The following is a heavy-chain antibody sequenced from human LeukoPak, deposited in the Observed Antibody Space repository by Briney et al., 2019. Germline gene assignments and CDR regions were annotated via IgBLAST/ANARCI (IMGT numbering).Heavy chain of an antibody. D-gene: IGHD3-22*01. Sequence: ASVKVSCKASGYTFTSYDINWVRQATGQGLEWMGWMNPNSGNTGYAQKFQGRVTMTRNTSISTAYMELNSLRAEDTAVYYCAKDSSGSHFDYWGQGTLVTVSS. CDR1: GYTFTSYD. V-gene: IGHV1-8*01. CDR2: MNPNSGNT. J-gene: IGHJ4*02. CDR3: AKDSSGSHFDY.